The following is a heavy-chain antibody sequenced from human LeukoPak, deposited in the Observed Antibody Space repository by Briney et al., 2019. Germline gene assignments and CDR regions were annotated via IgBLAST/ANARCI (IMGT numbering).Heavy chain of an antibody. CDR3: ARVRRGRAVAGTSPPPYYFDY. J-gene: IGHJ4*02. CDR1: GGFISSSSYY. V-gene: IGHV4-39*01. D-gene: IGHD6-19*01. Sequence: SETLSLTCTVSGGFISSSSYYWGWIRQPPGKGLEWIGSIYYSRSTYYNPSLKSRVTISVDTSKNQFSLKLSSVTAADTAVYYCARVRRGRAVAGTSPPPYYFDYWGQGTLVTVSS. CDR2: IYYSRST.